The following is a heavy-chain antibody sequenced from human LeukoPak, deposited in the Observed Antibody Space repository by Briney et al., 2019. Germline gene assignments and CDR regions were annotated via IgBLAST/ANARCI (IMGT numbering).Heavy chain of an antibody. J-gene: IGHJ4*02. Sequence: SETLSLTCAVYGGSFSGDYWSWIRQPPGKGLEWIGEINHSGRTNYKPSLKSRVTISVDTSENQFSLKVTSMTAADTAVYFCARDNVVDATSGIDYWGQGTLVTVSS. D-gene: IGHD2-15*01. V-gene: IGHV4-34*01. CDR3: ARDNVVDATSGIDY. CDR1: GGSFSGDY. CDR2: INHSGRT.